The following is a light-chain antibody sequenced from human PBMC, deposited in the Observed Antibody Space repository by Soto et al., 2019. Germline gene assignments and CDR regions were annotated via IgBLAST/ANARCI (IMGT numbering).Light chain of an antibody. CDR3: QHYNGY. Sequence: DIQMTQSPSTLSASVGDRVTITCWASQSINNWLAWYQLKPGKAPKLLIYGPSSLESGVPSRFSGSGSGTEFTLTISSLQPDDFATYYCQHYNGYFGQGTKLELK. V-gene: IGKV1-5*03. J-gene: IGKJ2*01. CDR2: GPS. CDR1: QSINNW.